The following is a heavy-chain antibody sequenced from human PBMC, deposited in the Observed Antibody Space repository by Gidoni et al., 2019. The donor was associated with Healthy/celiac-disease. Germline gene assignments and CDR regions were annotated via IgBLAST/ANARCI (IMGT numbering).Heavy chain of an antibody. CDR2: IYYSGST. J-gene: IGHJ4*02. D-gene: IGHD6-6*01. V-gene: IGHV4-39*01. CDR3: ARRSGDYSSSSWGY. Sequence: QLQLQESGPGLVKPSETLSLTCTVSGGSISSSSYYWGWIRQPPGKGLEWIGSIYYSGSTYYNPSLKSRVTISVDTSKNQFSLKLSSVTAADTAVYYCARRSGDYSSSSWGYWGQGTLVTVSS. CDR1: GGSISSSSYY.